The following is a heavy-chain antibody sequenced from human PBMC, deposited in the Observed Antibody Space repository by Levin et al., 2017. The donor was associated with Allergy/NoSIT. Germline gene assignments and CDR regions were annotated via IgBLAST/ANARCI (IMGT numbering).Heavy chain of an antibody. J-gene: IGHJ6*02. CDR1: GFTFSSYG. D-gene: IGHD6-13*01. CDR2: ISYDGSNK. Sequence: GESLKISCAASGFTFSSYGMHWVRQAPGKGLEWVAVISYDGSNKYYADSVKGRFTISRDNSKNTLYLQMNSLRAEDTAVYYCAKEIAAAGTNYYYYYGMDVWGQGTTVTVSS. CDR3: AKEIAAAGTNYYYYYGMDV. V-gene: IGHV3-30*18.